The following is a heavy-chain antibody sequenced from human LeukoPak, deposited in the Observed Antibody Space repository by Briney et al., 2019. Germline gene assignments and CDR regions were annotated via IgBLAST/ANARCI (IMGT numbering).Heavy chain of an antibody. CDR2: INTDGSSS. V-gene: IGHV3-74*01. CDR1: GFTFSSYW. J-gene: IGHJ4*02. CDR3: TRRQRLTSFDY. D-gene: IGHD6-25*01. Sequence: PGGSLRLSCAASGFTFSSYWMHWVRQAPGKGLMWVSRINTDGSSSTYADSVKGRFTISRVNAKDTLYLQMNSLRVEDTAVYYCTRRQRLTSFDYWGQGTLVSVAS.